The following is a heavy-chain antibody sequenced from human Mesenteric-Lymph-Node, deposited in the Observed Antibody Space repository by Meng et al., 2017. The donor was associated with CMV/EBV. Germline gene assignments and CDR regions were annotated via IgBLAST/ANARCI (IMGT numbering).Heavy chain of an antibody. CDR2: ISSSGSTI. V-gene: IGHV3-11*01. CDR1: GFTFSDYY. J-gene: IGHJ4*02. D-gene: IGHD4-23*01. Sequence: QVQLVGSGGGLVKPGGSLRLSCAASGFTFSDYYMSWIRQAPGKGLEWVSYISSSGSTIDYADSVVGRFTISRDNAKNSVSLQMNSLRVEDTAVYYCARDDGGNSVLDNWGQGTLVTVSS. CDR3: ARDDGGNSVLDN.